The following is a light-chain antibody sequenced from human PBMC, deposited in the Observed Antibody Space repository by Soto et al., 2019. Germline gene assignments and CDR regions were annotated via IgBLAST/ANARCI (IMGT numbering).Light chain of an antibody. V-gene: IGLV8-61*01. J-gene: IGLJ2*01. CDR2: QTD. CDR3: NSFTTSRIPVV. CDR1: SGSVSTSFY. Sequence: QTVVTQEPSLSVSPGGTVTLTCGLTSGSVSTSFYPSWFQQTPGQAPRTLIFQTDARSDGVPDRFSGSKSGNTASLIISGLQAEDEADYYCNSFTTSRIPVVFGGGTKVTVL.